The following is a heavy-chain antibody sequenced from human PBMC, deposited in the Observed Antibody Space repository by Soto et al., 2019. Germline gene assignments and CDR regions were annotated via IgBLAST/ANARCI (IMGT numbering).Heavy chain of an antibody. CDR2: IYPGDSDT. V-gene: IGHV5-51*01. J-gene: IGHJ3*02. CDR1: GYSFTSYW. CDR3: ARQDGSNAYSSGWYGAFDI. Sequence: PGESLKISCKGSGYSFTSYWIGWVRQMPGKGLEWMGIIYPGDSDTRYSPSFQGQVTISADKSISTAYLQWSSLKASDTAMYYCARQDGSNAYSSGWYGAFDIWGQGTMVTVSS. D-gene: IGHD6-19*01.